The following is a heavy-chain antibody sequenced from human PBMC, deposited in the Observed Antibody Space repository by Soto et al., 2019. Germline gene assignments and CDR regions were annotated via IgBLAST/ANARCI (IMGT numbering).Heavy chain of an antibody. V-gene: IGHV3-74*01. J-gene: IGHJ5*02. CDR1: GFTFSNYW. Sequence: PGGSLRLSCAASGFTFSNYWMHWVRQAPGKGLVWVSGINTDGSVTNYAESVKGRFTVSRDNAKNTLYLQMYFLRAEDTAVYYCTRGGRHSASSLFDPWGQGTLVTVSS. D-gene: IGHD1-26*01. CDR3: TRGGRHSASSLFDP. CDR2: INTDGSVT.